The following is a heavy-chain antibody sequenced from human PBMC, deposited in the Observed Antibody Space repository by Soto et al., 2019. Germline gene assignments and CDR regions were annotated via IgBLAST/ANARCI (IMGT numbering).Heavy chain of an antibody. J-gene: IGHJ4*02. Sequence: PGGSLRLSCAASGFTFSSYGMHWVRQAPGKGLEWVAVISYDGSNKYYADSVKGRFTISRDNSKNTLYLQMNSLRAEDTAVYYCARDLGSPKYYFDYWGQGALVTVSS. CDR1: GFTFSSYG. D-gene: IGHD2-15*01. CDR3: ARDLGSPKYYFDY. CDR2: ISYDGSNK. V-gene: IGHV3-30*03.